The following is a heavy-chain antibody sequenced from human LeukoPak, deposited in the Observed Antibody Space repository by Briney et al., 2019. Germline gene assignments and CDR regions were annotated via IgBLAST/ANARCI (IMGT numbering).Heavy chain of an antibody. J-gene: IGHJ4*02. V-gene: IGHV4-34*01. CDR1: GGSFSGYY. CDR2: INHSGST. CDR3: ARGLSPPVGDSSGYYYSAFDY. Sequence: PSKTLSLTCAVYGGSFSGYYWSWIRQPPGKGLEWIGEINHSGSTNYNPSLKSRVTISVDTSKNQFSLKLSSVTAADTAVYYCARGLSPPVGDSSGYYYSAFDYWGQGTLVTVSS. D-gene: IGHD3-22*01.